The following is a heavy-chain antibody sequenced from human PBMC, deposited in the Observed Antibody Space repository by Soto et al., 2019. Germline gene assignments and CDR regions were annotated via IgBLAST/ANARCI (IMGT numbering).Heavy chain of an antibody. V-gene: IGHV3-9*01. Sequence: SVRLSCEAYRFPFDDSAMPLARQGPVRGLEWVSGISRKRDMITYADSVKGRFTVSRDNAKNSLDLEMNSLRVEDTALYYCVKDTYILVGATHLDSWGQGTLVTVAS. J-gene: IGHJ4*02. CDR2: ISRKRDMI. D-gene: IGHD1-26*01. CDR1: RFPFDDSA. CDR3: VKDTYILVGATHLDS.